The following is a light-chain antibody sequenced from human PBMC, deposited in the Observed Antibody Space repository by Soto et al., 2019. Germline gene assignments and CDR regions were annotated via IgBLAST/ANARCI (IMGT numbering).Light chain of an antibody. CDR2: DDT. CDR3: SSFTTTSTLV. CDR1: NIGSKS. J-gene: IGLJ1*01. Sequence: SYELTQPPSVSVAPGQTARMTCEGHNIGSKSVHWYQLRPGQAPVVVVYDDTDRPSGVSDRFSGSKSDNTASLTISGLQPEDEANYYCSSFTTTSTLVFGAGTKLTVL. V-gene: IGLV3-21*02.